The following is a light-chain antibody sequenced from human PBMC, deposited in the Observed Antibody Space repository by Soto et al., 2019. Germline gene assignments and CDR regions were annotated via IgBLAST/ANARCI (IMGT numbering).Light chain of an antibody. CDR3: QQYNSWPLT. CDR1: QSVSSSY. J-gene: IGKJ4*01. V-gene: IGKV3-20*01. CDR2: GAS. Sequence: EIVLTQSPGTLSLSPGERATLSCRASQSVSSSYLAWYQQKPGQAPRLLIYGASSRATGIPDRFSGSGSGTDFTLTIRRLEPEDFAVYYCQQYNSWPLTFGGGTKVEIK.